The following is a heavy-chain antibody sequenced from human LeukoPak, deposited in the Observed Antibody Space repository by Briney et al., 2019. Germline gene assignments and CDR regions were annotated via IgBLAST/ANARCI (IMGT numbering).Heavy chain of an antibody. J-gene: IGHJ4*02. D-gene: IGHD1-26*01. Sequence: PAGSLRLSCAASGFTFNSYAMAWVRQAPEKGLEWVSSITDSGFNTYYADSVKGRFTISRDNSKNTLYLQMNSLRAEDTAVYYCAKGSRGIYDYSGQGTLGSVSS. CDR2: ITDSGFNT. CDR1: GFTFNSYA. V-gene: IGHV3-23*01. CDR3: AKGSRGIYDY.